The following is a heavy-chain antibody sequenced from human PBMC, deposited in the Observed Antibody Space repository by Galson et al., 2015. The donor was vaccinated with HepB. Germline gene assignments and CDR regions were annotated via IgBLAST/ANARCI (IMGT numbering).Heavy chain of an antibody. CDR3: TRDKYPSTSSFRFDP. D-gene: IGHD3-3*02. V-gene: IGHV3-49*04. J-gene: IGHJ5*02. CDR1: GFTFGDYA. Sequence: LRLSCAASGFTFGDYAMSWVRQAPGKGLEWVGFIRSKAYGGTTEYAASVKGRFTISRDDSRSIAYLQMNSLKTEDTAVYYCTRDKYPSTSSFRFDPWGQGTLVTVSS. CDR2: IRSKAYGGTT.